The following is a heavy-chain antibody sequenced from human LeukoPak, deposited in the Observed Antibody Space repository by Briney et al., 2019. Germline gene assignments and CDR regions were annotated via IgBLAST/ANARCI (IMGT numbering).Heavy chain of an antibody. CDR3: ARVPPLGSYYYYYGMDV. J-gene: IGHJ6*02. V-gene: IGHV4-39*01. CDR2: INHSGST. CDR1: GGSVSSGSYY. Sequence: SETLSLTCTVSGGSVSSGSYYWSWIRQPPGKGLEWIGEINHSGSTNYNPSLKSRVTISVDTSKNQFSLKLSSVTAADTAVYYCARVPPLGSYYYYYGMDVWGQGTTVTVSS.